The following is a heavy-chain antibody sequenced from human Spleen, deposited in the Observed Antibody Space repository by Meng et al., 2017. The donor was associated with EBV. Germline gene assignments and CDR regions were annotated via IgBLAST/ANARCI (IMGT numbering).Heavy chain of an antibody. CDR2: IYSGGST. V-gene: IGHV4-39*07. J-gene: IGHJ2*01. D-gene: IGHD4-17*01. CDR1: GASIISTSYY. CDR3: ARDNGDYLGSNWYFDL. Sequence: LREPGPGLVQPSETLSLTCSVSGASIISTSYYWRWIRQPPGKGLEWIGNIYSGGSTYFNPSLKTRVTISVDTSKKQFSLKLSSVTAADTAVYYCARDNGDYLGSNWYFDLWGRGTLVTVSS.